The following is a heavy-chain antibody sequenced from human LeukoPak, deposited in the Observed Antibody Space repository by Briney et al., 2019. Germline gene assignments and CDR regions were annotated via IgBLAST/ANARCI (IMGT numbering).Heavy chain of an antibody. J-gene: IGHJ6*02. CDR2: INPNSGGT. Sequence: ASVKVSCKASGYTFTDYYMHWVRQAPGQGLEWMGWINPNSGGTNYAQKFQGRVTMTTDTSISTAYMEVSRLRSDDTAVYYCARGRVLVWTADYYYGMDVRGQGTTVTVSS. CDR1: GYTFTDYY. CDR3: ARGRVLVWTADYYYGMDV. V-gene: IGHV1-2*02. D-gene: IGHD2-21*01.